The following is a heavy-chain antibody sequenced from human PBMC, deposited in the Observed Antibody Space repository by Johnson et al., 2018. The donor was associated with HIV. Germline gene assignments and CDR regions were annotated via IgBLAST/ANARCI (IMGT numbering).Heavy chain of an antibody. CDR1: GFTFSSYP. J-gene: IGHJ3*02. Sequence: QVQLLESGGGVVQPGRSLRLSCAASGFTFSSYPIQWVRQAPGKGLEWVAVISYDGSNKYYVDSVKGRFTLSRDNAKNSLYLQMNSLRAEETALYYCAKAVGISGALGAFDIWGQGTMVTVSS. D-gene: IGHD6-25*01. CDR3: AKAVGISGALGAFDI. V-gene: IGHV3-30*04. CDR2: ISYDGSNK.